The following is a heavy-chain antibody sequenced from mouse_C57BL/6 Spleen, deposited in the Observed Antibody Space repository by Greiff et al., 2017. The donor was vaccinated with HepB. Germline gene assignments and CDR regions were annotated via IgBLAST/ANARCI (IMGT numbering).Heavy chain of an antibody. D-gene: IGHD3-1*01. Sequence: VQRVESGPGLVAPSQSLSITCTVSGFSLTSYGVDWVRQSPGKGLEWLGVIWGVGSTNYNSALKSRLSISKDNSKSQVFLKMNSLQTDDTAMYYCARRELGAFAYWGQGTLVTVSA. CDR1: GFSLTSYG. V-gene: IGHV2-6*01. J-gene: IGHJ3*01. CDR3: ARRELGAFAY. CDR2: IWGVGST.